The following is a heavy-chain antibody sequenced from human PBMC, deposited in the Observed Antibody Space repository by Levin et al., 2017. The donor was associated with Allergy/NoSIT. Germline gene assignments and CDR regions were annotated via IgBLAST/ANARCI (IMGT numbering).Heavy chain of an antibody. D-gene: IGHD6-13*01. CDR1: GFTFSSYS. J-gene: IGHJ4*02. CDR2: ISSSSSYI. CDR3: ARDRGRGAAAGTLDY. Sequence: PGGSLRLSCAASGFTFSSYSMNWVRQAPGKGLEWVSSISSSSSYIYYADSVKGRFTMSRDNAKNSLYVQMNSLRAEDTAVYYCARDRGRGAAAGTLDYWGQGTLVTVSS. V-gene: IGHV3-21*01.